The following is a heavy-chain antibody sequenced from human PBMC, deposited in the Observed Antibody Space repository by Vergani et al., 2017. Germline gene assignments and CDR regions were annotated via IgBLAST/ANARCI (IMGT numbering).Heavy chain of an antibody. CDR3: ARLNPQPYYYGMDV. CDR2: SNAGNGNT. V-gene: IGHV1-3*02. Sequence: QVQLVQSGAEVKKPGASVKVSCKASGYTFTSYAMHWVRQAPGQRLEWMGWSNAGNGNTKYSQEFQGRVTITADESTSTAYMELSSLRSEDTAVYYCARLNPQPYYYGMDVWGQGTTVTVSS. D-gene: IGHD1-14*01. CDR1: GYTFTSYA. J-gene: IGHJ6*02.